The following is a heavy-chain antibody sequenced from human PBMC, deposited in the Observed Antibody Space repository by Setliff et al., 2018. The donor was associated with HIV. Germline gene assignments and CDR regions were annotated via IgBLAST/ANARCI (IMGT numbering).Heavy chain of an antibody. D-gene: IGHD2-8*02. V-gene: IGHV1-18*04. CDR3: ARVQVGDPYYSYYYMDV. Sequence: ASVKVSCKASGYTFTDNYIHWVRQAPGQGLEWMAWINSATGNTNAQKLQGRVTTTTDTSTSTAYMELRNLRSDDTAVYYCARVQVGDPYYSYYYMDVWGEGTTVTVSS. CDR1: GYTFTDNY. J-gene: IGHJ6*03. CDR2: INSATGNT.